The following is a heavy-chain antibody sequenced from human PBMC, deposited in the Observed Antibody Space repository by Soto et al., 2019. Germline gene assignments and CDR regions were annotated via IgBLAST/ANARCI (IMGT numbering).Heavy chain of an antibody. CDR2: LIPVFGSP. V-gene: IGHV1-69*01. Sequence: QVQLVQSGAEVKKPGSSVTVSCKTSGGTFSKDAINWVRQAPGQGLEWMGLLIPVFGSPIYAQKFQGRIRIPAEESTRKALMALSSLRFEETAVYYCTRVWGYTFEPGKTRYSAMAFWGKGTTVPVSS. D-gene: IGHD5-18*01. J-gene: IGHJ6*04. CDR3: TRVWGYTFEPGKTRYSAMAF. CDR1: GGTFSKDA.